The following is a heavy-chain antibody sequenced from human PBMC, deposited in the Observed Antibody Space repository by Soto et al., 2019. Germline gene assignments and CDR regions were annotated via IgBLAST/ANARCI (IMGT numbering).Heavy chain of an antibody. V-gene: IGHV3-30-3*01. Sequence: QVQLVESGGGVVQPGRSLRLSCAASGFTFSSYAMHWVRQAPGKGLEWVAVISYDGSNKYYADSVKGRFTISRDNSKNTLYLQMNSLRAEDTAVYYCARTGGITMIVVAFYYYYGMDVWGQGTTVTVSS. CDR1: GFTFSSYA. D-gene: IGHD3-22*01. CDR2: ISYDGSNK. CDR3: ARTGGITMIVVAFYYYYGMDV. J-gene: IGHJ6*02.